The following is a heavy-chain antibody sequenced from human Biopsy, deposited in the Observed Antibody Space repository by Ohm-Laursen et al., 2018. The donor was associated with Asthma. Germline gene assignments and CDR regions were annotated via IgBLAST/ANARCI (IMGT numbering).Heavy chain of an antibody. D-gene: IGHD5-12*01. CDR2: ISYDGNHK. Sequence: RSLRLFCAASGLMFRSFGMHWVRQAPGKGLEWVAVISYDGNHKFYEDSVKGRFTISRDNSKNTLYLQMNSLRTEDTAVYYCAKRRGYSGHDNDYWGQGTLVIVSS. CDR3: AKRRGYSGHDNDY. CDR1: GLMFRSFG. V-gene: IGHV3-30*18. J-gene: IGHJ4*02.